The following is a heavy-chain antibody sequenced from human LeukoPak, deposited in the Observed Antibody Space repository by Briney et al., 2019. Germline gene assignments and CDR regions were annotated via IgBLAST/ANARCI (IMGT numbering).Heavy chain of an antibody. CDR2: IYPGDSDT. CDR3: ARSKVITFGGVSYLTDY. J-gene: IGHJ4*02. D-gene: IGHD3-16*01. Sequence: GESLKISCKGSGYSFTSYWIGWVRQMPGKGLEWMGIIYPGDSDTRYSPSFQGQVTISADKSISTAYLQWSSLKASDTAMYYCARSKVITFGGVSYLTDYWGQGTLVTVSS. CDR1: GYSFTSYW. V-gene: IGHV5-51*01.